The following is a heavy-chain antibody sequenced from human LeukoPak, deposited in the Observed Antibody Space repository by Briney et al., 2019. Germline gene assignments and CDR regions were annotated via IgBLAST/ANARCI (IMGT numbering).Heavy chain of an antibody. CDR3: ARGYPPRYCSGGSCYRYYYYYMDV. CDR2: INHSGST. CDR1: GGSISSYY. Sequence: SETLSLTCTVSGGSISSYYWSWIRHPPRKGLEWIGEINHSGSTNYNPSLKSRVTISVDTSKNQFSLKLSSVTAADTAVYYCARGYPPRYCSGGSCYRYYYYYMDVWGKGTTVTVSS. D-gene: IGHD2-15*01. J-gene: IGHJ6*03. V-gene: IGHV4-34*01.